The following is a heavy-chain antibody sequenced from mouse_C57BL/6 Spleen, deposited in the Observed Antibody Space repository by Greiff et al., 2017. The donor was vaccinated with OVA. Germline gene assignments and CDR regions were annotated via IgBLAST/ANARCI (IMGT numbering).Heavy chain of an antibody. V-gene: IGHV3-6*01. CDR3: ARDYYGSSDWYFDG. D-gene: IGHD1-1*01. Sequence: EVKLVESGPGLVKPSQSLSLTCSVTGYSITSGYYWNWIRQFPGNKLEWMGYISYDGSNNYNPSLKNRISITRDTSKNQFFLELNSVTTEDTATYYCARDYYGSSDWYFDGWGTGTTVTVAS. CDR2: ISYDGSN. CDR1: GYSITSGYY. J-gene: IGHJ1*03.